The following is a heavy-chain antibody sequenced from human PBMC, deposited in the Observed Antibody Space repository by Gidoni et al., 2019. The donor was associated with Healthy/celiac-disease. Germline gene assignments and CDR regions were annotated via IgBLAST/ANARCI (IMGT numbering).Heavy chain of an antibody. D-gene: IGHD3-3*01. J-gene: IGHJ4*02. CDR1: GFPFSSYA. CDR2: ISGSGGST. Sequence: EVQLLDSGGGLVQPWGSLRLSCAASGFPFSSYAMSGVRQAPGKGLGWVSAISGSGGSTYYADPVKGRFTISRDNSKNTLYLQMNSLRAEDTAVYYCAKDTSSITIFGVVISFDYWGQGTLVTVSS. CDR3: AKDTSSITIFGVVISFDY. V-gene: IGHV3-23*01.